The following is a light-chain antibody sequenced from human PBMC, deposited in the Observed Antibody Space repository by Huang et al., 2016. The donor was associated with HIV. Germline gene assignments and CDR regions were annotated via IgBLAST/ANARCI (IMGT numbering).Light chain of an antibody. CDR3: QQSYSTPYT. V-gene: IGKV1-39*01. Sequence: DIQMTQSPSSLSASVGDRVSITCRASQNIYNYLNWYQQKPGKAPNLLIFAASSLQSGVPSRFSGSGSATDFTLAISSLQPEDFATYDCQQSYSTPYTFGQGTKLEIK. CDR1: QNIYNY. CDR2: AAS. J-gene: IGKJ2*01.